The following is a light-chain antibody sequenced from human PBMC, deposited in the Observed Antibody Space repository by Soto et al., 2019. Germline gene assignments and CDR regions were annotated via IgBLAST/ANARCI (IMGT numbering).Light chain of an antibody. J-gene: IGKJ1*01. CDR3: QQSYSTPAGT. CDR2: AAG. Sequence: DIQMTQSPTSLSASVGDRVTITCRASQSISTYLTWYQQKPGKAPNLLINAAGSLQSGVPSRFSGSGSGTEFTLTISSLLPEDFATYYCQQSYSTPAGTFGQGTKVDIK. CDR1: QSISTY. V-gene: IGKV1-39*01.